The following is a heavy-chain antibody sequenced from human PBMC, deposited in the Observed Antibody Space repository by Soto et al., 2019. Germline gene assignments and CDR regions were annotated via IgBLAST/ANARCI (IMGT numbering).Heavy chain of an antibody. J-gene: IGHJ6*02. V-gene: IGHV3-66*01. D-gene: IGHD6-19*01. CDR3: ARDSSGWYYYYGMDV. Sequence: EVQLVESGGGLVQPGGSLRLSCAASGFTVSSNYMSWVRQAPGKGLEWVSVIYSGGSTYYADSVKGRFTISRDNSKNTLYLQMNSLRAEDTAVYYCARDSSGWYYYYGMDVWGQGTTVTVSS. CDR1: GFTVSSNY. CDR2: IYSGGST.